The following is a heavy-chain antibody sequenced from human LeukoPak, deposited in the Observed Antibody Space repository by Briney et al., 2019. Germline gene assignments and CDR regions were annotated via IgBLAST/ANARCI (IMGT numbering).Heavy chain of an antibody. V-gene: IGHV3-7*04. CDR3: ARGRWLQLVSLDY. J-gene: IGHJ4*02. CDR1: GFTFSSYW. D-gene: IGHD5-24*01. Sequence: GGSLRLSCAASGFTFSSYWMNWARQAPGKGLEWVASINHNGNVNYYVDSVKGRFTISRDNSKNTLYLQMNSLRAEDTAVYYCARGRWLQLVSLDYWGQGTLVTVSS. CDR2: INHNGNVN.